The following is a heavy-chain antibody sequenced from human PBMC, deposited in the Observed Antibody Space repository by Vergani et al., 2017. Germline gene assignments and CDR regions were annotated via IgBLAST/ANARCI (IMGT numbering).Heavy chain of an antibody. CDR3: ARVRIQLWLGGMDV. D-gene: IGHD5-18*01. CDR1: GGSISSYY. Sequence: QVQLQQWGAGLLKPSETLSLTCTVSGGSISSYYWSWIRQPAGKGLEWIGRIYTSGSTNYNPSLKSRVTISVDTSKNQFSLKLSSVTAADTAVYYCARVRIQLWLGGMDVWGQGTTVTVSS. CDR2: IYTSGST. J-gene: IGHJ6*02. V-gene: IGHV4-59*10.